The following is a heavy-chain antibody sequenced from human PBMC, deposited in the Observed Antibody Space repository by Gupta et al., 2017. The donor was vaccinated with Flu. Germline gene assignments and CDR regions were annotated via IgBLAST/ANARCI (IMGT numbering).Heavy chain of an antibody. V-gene: IGHV1-2*02. J-gene: IGHJ4*02. CDR1: GYAFIDHY. CDR2: INPNNDRT. CDR3: ARVGHGPCCHFDN. Sequence: QVQLVQSGAEVKRPGASVKVSCEASGYAFIDHYMHWVRQAPGQGPEWMGWINPNNDRTTYAQQFQGRLNLTSDTSMGTAYMELDRLSSDDTAIYYCARVGHGPCCHFDNWGQGTLVTVSS. D-gene: IGHD2-8*01.